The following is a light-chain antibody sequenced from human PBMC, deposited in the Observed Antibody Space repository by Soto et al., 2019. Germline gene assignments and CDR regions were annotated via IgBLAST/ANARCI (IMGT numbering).Light chain of an antibody. CDR3: QQARGFPRT. J-gene: IGKJ1*01. V-gene: IGKV1-5*01. CDR1: QSISSS. CDR2: DAS. Sequence: DIQMTQSPSTLSASVGDRVTITCRASQSISSSLAWYQQRPGKAPKLLIYDASSLESGVPSRFSGSGSGTEFTLTINSLQPEDFATYYCQQARGFPRTFGQGTKVDIK.